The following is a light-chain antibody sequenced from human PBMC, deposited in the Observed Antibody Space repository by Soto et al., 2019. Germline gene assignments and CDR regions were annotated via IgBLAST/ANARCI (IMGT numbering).Light chain of an antibody. CDR1: SSDVGGYNY. V-gene: IGLV2-14*03. Sequence: QSVLTQPASVSGSPGQSITISCTGTSSDVGGYNYVSWYQQHPDKAPRLMIYDVSNRPSGVSDRFSGSKSGDTASLTISGLQAEDEADYYCTSFTSRHTYVFGTVKKVTV. CDR3: TSFTSRHTYV. CDR2: DVS. J-gene: IGLJ1*01.